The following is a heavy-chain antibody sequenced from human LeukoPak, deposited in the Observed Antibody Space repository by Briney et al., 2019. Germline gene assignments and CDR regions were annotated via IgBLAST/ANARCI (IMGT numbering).Heavy chain of an antibody. V-gene: IGHV3-7*01. CDR3: ARLNWDDGEVSGFDQ. CDR2: IKQDETEI. Sequence: GGSLRLSCAASGFTFSSYAMSWVRQAPGKGLEWVANIKQDETEIYYADSVKGRFTISRDNAKRSLFLQMSILRVEDTALYYCARLNWDDGEVSGFDQWGQGILVTVS. CDR1: GFTFSSYA. J-gene: IGHJ5*02. D-gene: IGHD1-26*01.